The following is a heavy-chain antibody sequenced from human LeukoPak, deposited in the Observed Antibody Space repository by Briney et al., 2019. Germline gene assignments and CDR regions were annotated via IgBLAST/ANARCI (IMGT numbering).Heavy chain of an antibody. Sequence: GGSLRLSCAATGFTFSSYSMNWVRQAPGKGLEWVSYISSSSSTIYYADSVKGRLTISRDNANNAVYLQMDTLRVEDTAVYYCARGLIYFEVWGQGTLVTVSS. CDR3: ARGLIYFEV. V-gene: IGHV3-48*04. CDR2: ISSSSSTI. CDR1: GFTFSSYS. D-gene: IGHD3-9*01. J-gene: IGHJ4*02.